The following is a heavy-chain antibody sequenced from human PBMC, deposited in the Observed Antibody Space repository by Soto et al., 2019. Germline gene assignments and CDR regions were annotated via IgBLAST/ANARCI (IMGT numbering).Heavy chain of an antibody. CDR2: IYYSGST. CDR3: ARDESSSWYRWFDP. D-gene: IGHD6-13*01. CDR1: GGSISSYY. V-gene: IGHV4-59*01. J-gene: IGHJ5*02. Sequence: SSETLSLTCTVSGGSISSYYWSWIRQPPGKGLEWIGYIYYSGSTNYNPSLKSRVTISVDTSKNQFSLKLSSVTAADTAVYYCARDESSSWYRWFDPWGQGTLVTVSS.